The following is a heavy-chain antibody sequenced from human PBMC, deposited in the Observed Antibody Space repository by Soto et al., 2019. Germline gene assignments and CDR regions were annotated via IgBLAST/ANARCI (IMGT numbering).Heavy chain of an antibody. CDR3: ARYGASGGNCEGYYYGMDV. V-gene: IGHV1-69*13. CDR2: IIPIFGTA. J-gene: IGHJ6*02. Sequence: SVKVSCKASGGTFSSYAISWVRQAPGQGLEWMGGIIPIFGTANYAQKFQGRVTITADESTSTAYMELSSLRSEDTAVYYCARYGASGGNCEGYYYGMDVGGQGTTVTVSS. CDR1: GGTFSSYA. D-gene: IGHD2-15*01.